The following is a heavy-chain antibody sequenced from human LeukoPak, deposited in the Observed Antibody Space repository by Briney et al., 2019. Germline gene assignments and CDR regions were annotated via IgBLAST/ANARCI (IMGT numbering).Heavy chain of an antibody. D-gene: IGHD3-22*01. CDR1: GYTFTSYY. CDR2: INHSGGST. V-gene: IGHV1-46*01. Sequence: ASVKVSCKASGYTFTSYYMHWVRQAPGQGLEWMGIINHSGGSTSYAQKFQGRVTMTRDMSTSTVYMELSSLRSEDTAVYYCARHEAYYYDSSGKGAFDIWGQGTMVTVSS. J-gene: IGHJ3*02. CDR3: ARHEAYYYDSSGKGAFDI.